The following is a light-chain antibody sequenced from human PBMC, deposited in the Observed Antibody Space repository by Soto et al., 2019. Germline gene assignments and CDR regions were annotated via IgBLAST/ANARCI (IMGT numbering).Light chain of an antibody. Sequence: DSQMTQSPSTLSASVGDRVTITCRASQSITTWLAWYQQKPGKAPNLLIYKASSLQSGVPSRFSGSGFGTEFTLTISSLQPDDFATYYCQQYSTYPWTFGQGTKVEIK. CDR2: KAS. CDR1: QSITTW. J-gene: IGKJ1*01. V-gene: IGKV1-5*03. CDR3: QQYSTYPWT.